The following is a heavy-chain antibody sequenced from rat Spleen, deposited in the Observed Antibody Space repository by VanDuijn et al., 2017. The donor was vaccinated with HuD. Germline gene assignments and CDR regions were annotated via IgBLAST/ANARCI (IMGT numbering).Heavy chain of an antibody. V-gene: IGHV5-29*01. J-gene: IGHJ3*01. Sequence: EVHLVESNGGLVQPGRSLKLSCVASGFTFSDYYMAWVRQAPTKGLEWVATISYDDSSTYYRDSVKGRFTISRDNAKSTLYLQMDSLRSEDTATYYCASRRGPWFAYWGQGTLVTVSS. CDR2: ISYDDSST. CDR1: GFTFSDYY. D-gene: IGHD1-1*01. CDR3: ASRRGPWFAY.